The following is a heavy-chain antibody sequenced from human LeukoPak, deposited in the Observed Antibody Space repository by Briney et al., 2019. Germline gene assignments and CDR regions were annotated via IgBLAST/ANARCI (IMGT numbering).Heavy chain of an antibody. V-gene: IGHV4-4*07. CDR3: TRDQLYISSWITDAFDI. CDR2: IYTSGSS. J-gene: IGHJ3*02. Sequence: SETLSLTCTVSGGSMSCYYWSWIRQPAGKGLEWIGRIYTSGSSNYNPPLKSRVTMSVDTSKNQFSLKLSSVTAADTAVYYCTRDQLYISSWITDAFDIWGQGTMVTVSS. CDR1: GGSMSCYY. D-gene: IGHD6-13*01.